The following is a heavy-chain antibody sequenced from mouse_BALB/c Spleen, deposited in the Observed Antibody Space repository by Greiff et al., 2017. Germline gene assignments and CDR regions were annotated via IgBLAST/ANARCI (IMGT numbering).Heavy chain of an antibody. D-gene: IGHD2-1*01. V-gene: IGHV6-6*02. CDR2: IRLKSNNYAT. J-gene: IGHJ4*01. CDR3: TRGKPDYAMDY. CDR1: GFTFSNYW. Sequence: EVQGVESGGGLVQPGGSMKLSCVASGFTFSNYWMNWVRQSPEKGLEWVAEIRLKSNNYATHYAESVKGRFTISRDDSKSSVYLQMNNLRAEDTGIYYCTRGKPDYAMDYWGQGTSVTVSS.